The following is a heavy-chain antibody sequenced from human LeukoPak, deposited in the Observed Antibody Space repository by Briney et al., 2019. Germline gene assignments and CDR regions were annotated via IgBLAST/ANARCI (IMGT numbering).Heavy chain of an antibody. J-gene: IGHJ3*02. CDR2: ISGSGGST. V-gene: IGHV3-23*01. D-gene: IGHD4-17*01. CDR3: ARDLVADYGDYVGSLDAFGI. Sequence: GGSLKLSCAASGFTFSSYAMSWVRQAPGKGLEWVSAISGSGGSTYYADSVKGRFTISRDNSKNTLYLQMNSLRAEDTAVYYCARDLVADYGDYVGSLDAFGIWGQGTMVTVSS. CDR1: GFTFSSYA.